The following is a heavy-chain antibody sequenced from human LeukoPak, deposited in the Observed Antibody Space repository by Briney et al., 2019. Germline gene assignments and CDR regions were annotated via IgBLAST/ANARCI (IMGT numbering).Heavy chain of an antibody. Sequence: PGRSLRLSCAASGFTFSSYAMHWVRQAPGKGLEWVAVISYDGSNKYYADSVEGRFTISRDNSKNTLFLQMNSLRAEDTAIYYCAKAYYGSGSYGWFDYWGQGTLVTVSS. CDR3: AKAYYGSGSYGWFDY. V-gene: IGHV3-30*04. CDR2: ISYDGSNK. CDR1: GFTFSSYA. J-gene: IGHJ4*02. D-gene: IGHD3-10*01.